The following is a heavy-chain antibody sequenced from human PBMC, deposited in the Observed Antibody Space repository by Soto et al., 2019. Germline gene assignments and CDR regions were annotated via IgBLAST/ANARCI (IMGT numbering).Heavy chain of an antibody. CDR1: GSTFISYA. J-gene: IGHJ5*02. CDR3: AKDRHTAVAGWFDP. D-gene: IGHD6-19*01. CDR2: ISGSGGST. Sequence: WGSLRLSCAASGSTFISYAMILVRHSPGKGLEWVSAISGSGGSTYYADSVKGRFTISRDNSKNTLYLQMNSLRAEDTAVYYCAKDRHTAVAGWFDPWGQGTLVTVSS. V-gene: IGHV3-23*01.